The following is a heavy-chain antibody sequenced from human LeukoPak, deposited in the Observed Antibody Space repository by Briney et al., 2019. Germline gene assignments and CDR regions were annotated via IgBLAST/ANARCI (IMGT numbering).Heavy chain of an antibody. Sequence: ASVKVSCKASGYTFTSNYIHWVRQAPGQGLEWMGMIYPRDGSASYAQKFQGRVTMTRDTSTSTVYMELSSLRSEDTAVYYCAREGATVTTLDYWGQGTLVTVSS. CDR1: GYTFTSNY. CDR2: IYPRDGSA. V-gene: IGHV1-46*01. CDR3: AREGATVTTLDY. D-gene: IGHD4-17*01. J-gene: IGHJ4*02.